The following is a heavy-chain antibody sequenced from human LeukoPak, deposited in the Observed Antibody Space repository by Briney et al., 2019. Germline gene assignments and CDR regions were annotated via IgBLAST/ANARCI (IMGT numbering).Heavy chain of an antibody. CDR1: GFTFSSYT. CDR3: AKRNSGWNFDY. CDR2: ISGSGGST. Sequence: GGSLRLSCAASGFTFSSYTITWVRQAPGKGLEWVSSISGSGGSTYYADSVKGRFTISRDNSKNTLFLQMNSLRAEDTAIYYCAKRNSGWNFDYWGQGTLVTVSS. V-gene: IGHV3-23*01. D-gene: IGHD6-19*01. J-gene: IGHJ4*02.